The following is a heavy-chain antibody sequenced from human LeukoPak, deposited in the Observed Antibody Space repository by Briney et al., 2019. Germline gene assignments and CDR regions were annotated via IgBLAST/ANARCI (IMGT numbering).Heavy chain of an antibody. V-gene: IGHV3-21*01. Sequence: GGSLRLSCTASGFTFSSYSLNWVRQAPGKGLEWVSSVSTGSNYIYYADSVKGRFTISRDNAKNSLYLQMNSLRAEDTAVYYCARDNGFWTFDYLGQGTLVTVSS. CDR3: ARDNGFWTFDY. CDR1: GFTFSSYS. D-gene: IGHD3/OR15-3a*01. CDR2: VSTGSNYI. J-gene: IGHJ4*02.